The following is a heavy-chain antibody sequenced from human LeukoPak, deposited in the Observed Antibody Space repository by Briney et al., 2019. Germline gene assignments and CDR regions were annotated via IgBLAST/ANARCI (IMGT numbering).Heavy chain of an antibody. J-gene: IGHJ4*02. CDR3: ARATRGAIDY. CDR2: IYHTGST. Sequence: SETLSLTCAVSGGSISSGGYSWNRIRQPPGKGLEWIGYIYHTGSTYYNPSLKSPVTISLDRSKNQFSLKLNSVTAADTAVYYCARATRGAIDYWGQGALVIVSS. D-gene: IGHD3-16*01. CDR1: GGSISSGGYS. V-gene: IGHV4-30-2*01.